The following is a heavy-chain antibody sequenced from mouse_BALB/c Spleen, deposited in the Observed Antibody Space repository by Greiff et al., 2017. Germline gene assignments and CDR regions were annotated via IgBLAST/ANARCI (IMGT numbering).Heavy chain of an antibody. Sequence: EVQRVESGPGLVKPSQSLSLTCTVTGYSITSDYVWYWIRQFPGNKLEWMGYISYSGSTSYNTSLKSRISITRDTSKNQFFLQLNSVTTEDTATYYCARGGGYDEGFAYWGQGTLVTVSA. J-gene: IGHJ3*01. CDR3: ARGGGYDEGFAY. V-gene: IGHV3-2*02. CDR1: GYSITSDYV. CDR2: ISYSGST. D-gene: IGHD2-2*01.